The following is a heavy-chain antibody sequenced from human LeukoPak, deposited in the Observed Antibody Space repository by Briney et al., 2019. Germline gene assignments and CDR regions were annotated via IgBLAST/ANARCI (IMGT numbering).Heavy chain of an antibody. D-gene: IGHD3-3*01. V-gene: IGHV3-74*01. CDR3: ARLEYTLYDFWSGNVDY. CDR2: INSDGSST. J-gene: IGHJ4*02. Sequence: PGGSLRLSCAASGFTFSSYWMHWVRQAPGKGLVWVSRINSDGSSTSYADSVKGRFTISRDNAKNTLYLQMNSLRAEDTAVYYCARLEYTLYDFWSGNVDYWGQGTLVTVSS. CDR1: GFTFSSYW.